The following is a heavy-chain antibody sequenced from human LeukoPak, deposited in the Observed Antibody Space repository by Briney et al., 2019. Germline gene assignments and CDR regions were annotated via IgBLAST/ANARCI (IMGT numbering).Heavy chain of an antibody. CDR2: ISSSSSYI. J-gene: IGHJ4*02. CDR3: AREFGDYEAIDY. CDR1: GFTFSSYS. V-gene: IGHV3-21*01. Sequence: GGSLRLSCAASGFTFSSYSMNWVCQAPGKGLEWVSSISSSSSYIYYADSVKGRFTISRDNAKNSLYLQMNSLRAEDTAVYYCAREFGDYEAIDYWGQGTLVTVSS. D-gene: IGHD4-17*01.